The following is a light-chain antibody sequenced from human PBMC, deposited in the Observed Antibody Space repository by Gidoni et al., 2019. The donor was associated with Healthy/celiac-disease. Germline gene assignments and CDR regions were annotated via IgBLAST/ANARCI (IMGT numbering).Light chain of an antibody. V-gene: IGLV2-11*01. Sequence: PPRSVSGSPGQSVTISCTGTSSDVGGYNYVSWYQQHPGKAPKLMIYDVSKRPSGVPDRFSGSKSGNTASLTISGLQAEDEADYYCCSYAGSYTFVVFGGGTKLTVL. CDR2: DVS. CDR1: SSDVGGYNY. J-gene: IGLJ2*01. CDR3: CSYAGSYTFVV.